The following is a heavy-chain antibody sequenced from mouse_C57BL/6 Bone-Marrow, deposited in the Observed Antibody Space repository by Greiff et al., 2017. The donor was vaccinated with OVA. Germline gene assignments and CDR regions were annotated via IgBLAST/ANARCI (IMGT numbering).Heavy chain of an antibody. CDR3: ARDSSGYDYYAMDY. CDR2: INSDGGST. Sequence: EVNVVESGGGLVQPGESLKLSCESNEYEFPSHDMSWVRKTPEKRLELVAAINSDGGSTYYPDTMERRFIISRDNTKKTLYLQMSSLRSEDTALYYCARDSSGYDYYAMDYWGQGTSVTVSS. V-gene: IGHV5-2*01. D-gene: IGHD3-2*02. CDR1: EYEFPSHD. J-gene: IGHJ4*01.